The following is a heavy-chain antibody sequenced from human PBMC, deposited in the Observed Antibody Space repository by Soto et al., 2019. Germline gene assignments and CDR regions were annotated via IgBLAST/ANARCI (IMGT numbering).Heavy chain of an antibody. CDR2: ISGGSSYT. D-gene: IGHD3-10*01. J-gene: IGHJ4*02. CDR1: GFSFGDYY. CDR3: ANTSVADSGYYFDH. V-gene: IGHV3-11*05. Sequence: QVQLVESGGGLVKPGGSLRLSCAASGFSFGDYYMSWIRQSAGKGLEWLSYISGGSSYTKYAESVKGRFTISRDNARRSLLLQVEGLIADDTAIYYCANTSVADSGYYFDHWGQRTMVTVSS.